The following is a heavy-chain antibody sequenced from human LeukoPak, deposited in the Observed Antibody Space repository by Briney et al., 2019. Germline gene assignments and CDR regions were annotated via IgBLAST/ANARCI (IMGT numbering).Heavy chain of an antibody. Sequence: GGSLRLSCSASGFTFSSYAMHWVRQAPGKGLEYVSAISSNGGSTYYADSVKGRFTIPRDNSKNTLYLQMSSLRAEDTAVYYCVKDLATIVVVPAAIRYYYGMDVWGQGTTVTVSS. CDR3: VKDLATIVVVPAAIRYYYGMDV. V-gene: IGHV3-64D*06. J-gene: IGHJ6*02. CDR2: ISSNGGST. CDR1: GFTFSSYA. D-gene: IGHD2-2*01.